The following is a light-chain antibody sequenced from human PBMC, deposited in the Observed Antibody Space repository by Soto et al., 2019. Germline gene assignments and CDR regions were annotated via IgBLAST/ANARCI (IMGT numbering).Light chain of an antibody. CDR1: QSVSSSY. V-gene: IGKV3-20*01. J-gene: IGKJ5*01. CDR3: QQYGSAPPIT. CDR2: GAS. Sequence: EIVLTQSPGTLSLSPGETATLSCRTIQSVSSSYLAWYQQKPGQAPRLLIYGASSRATGIPDRFSGSGSGTDFTLTISRLEPEDFAVYYCQQYGSAPPITFGQGTRLENK.